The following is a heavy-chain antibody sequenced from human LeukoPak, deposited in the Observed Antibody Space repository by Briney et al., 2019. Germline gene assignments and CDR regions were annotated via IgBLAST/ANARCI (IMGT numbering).Heavy chain of an antibody. CDR2: INHSGST. Sequence: KPSETLSLTCAVYGGSFSGYYWSWIRQPPGKGLEWIGEINHSGSTNYNPSLKSRVTISVDTSKNQFSLKLSSVTAADTAVYYCARGGGSGRLLGYFDLWGRGTLVTVSS. V-gene: IGHV4-34*01. CDR1: GGSFSGYY. J-gene: IGHJ2*01. CDR3: ARGGGSGRLLGYFDL. D-gene: IGHD6-19*01.